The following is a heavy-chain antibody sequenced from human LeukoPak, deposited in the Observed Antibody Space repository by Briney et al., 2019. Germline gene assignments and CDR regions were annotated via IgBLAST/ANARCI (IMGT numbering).Heavy chain of an antibody. CDR2: INHSGST. J-gene: IGHJ5*02. Sequence: SETLSLTCAVYGGSFSGYYWSWIRQPPGKGLEWIGEINHSGSTNYNPSLKSRVTISVDTSKNQFSLKLSSVTAADTAVYYCAGTVAVNWFDPWGQGTLVTVSS. CDR1: GGSFSGYY. CDR3: AGTVAVNWFDP. D-gene: IGHD6-19*01. V-gene: IGHV4-34*01.